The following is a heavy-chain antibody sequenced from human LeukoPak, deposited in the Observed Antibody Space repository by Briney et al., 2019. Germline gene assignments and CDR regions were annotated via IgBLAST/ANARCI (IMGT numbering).Heavy chain of an antibody. CDR2: IVPLFGTA. V-gene: IGHV1-69*05. J-gene: IGHJ5*02. D-gene: IGHD4-17*01. CDR3: ARDVHGDYGSGWFDP. CDR1: GGTFNNSA. Sequence: GSSVKVSCKTSGGTFNNSAISWVRQAPGQGLEGLGGIVPLFGTAGYAQKFQGRVTITKDESTRTVYLELTSLTSDDTAVYYCARDVHGDYGSGWFDPWGQGTLVSVSS.